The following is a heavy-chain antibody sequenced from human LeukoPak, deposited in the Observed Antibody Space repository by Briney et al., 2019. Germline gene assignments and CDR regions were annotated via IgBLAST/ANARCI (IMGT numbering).Heavy chain of an antibody. D-gene: IGHD4-17*01. CDR3: TRNFDYGDYL. Sequence: GGSLRLYCVASGFTFSSYWMHWVRQDPGKGLVWVSRINPDGSVTGYADSVKGRFTVSRANAKNTLYMQMNSLRAEDTAIYYCTRNFDYGDYLWGQGTLVTVSS. CDR1: GFTFSSYW. V-gene: IGHV3-74*01. J-gene: IGHJ5*02. CDR2: INPDGSVT.